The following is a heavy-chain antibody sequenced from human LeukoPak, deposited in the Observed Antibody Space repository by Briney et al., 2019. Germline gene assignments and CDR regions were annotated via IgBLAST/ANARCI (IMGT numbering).Heavy chain of an antibody. CDR2: IRSKTYRGTT. Sequence: GGSLRLSCTASGFTFGDYAMSWFRQAPGKGLEWVGFIRSKTYRGTTEYAAPVKGRFTISRDDSKSIAYLQMDSLKTEDTAVYYCTRDTVYYDSTDWGQGTLVTVSS. D-gene: IGHD3-22*01. CDR1: GFTFGDYA. V-gene: IGHV3-49*03. J-gene: IGHJ4*02. CDR3: TRDTVYYDSTD.